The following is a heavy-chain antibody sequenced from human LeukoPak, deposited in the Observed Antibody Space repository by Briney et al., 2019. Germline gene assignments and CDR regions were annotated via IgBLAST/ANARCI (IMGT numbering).Heavy chain of an antibody. CDR2: ISSSSTFK. CDR1: GFTFSHHN. J-gene: IGHJ4*02. V-gene: IGHV3-21*06. CDR3: ARDSSIGYDRVNFDY. Sequence: PGGSLRLSCAASGFTFSHHNMNWVRQAPGKGLEWVSSISSSSTFKHYADSLKGRFTISRDNARNSLFLQMNSLRAEDTAVYYCARDSSIGYDRVNFDYWGQGTLVTVSS. D-gene: IGHD3-22*01.